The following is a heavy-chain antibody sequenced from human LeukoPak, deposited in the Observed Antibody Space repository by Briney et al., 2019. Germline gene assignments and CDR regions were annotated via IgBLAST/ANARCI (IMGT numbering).Heavy chain of an antibody. CDR2: INHSGST. D-gene: IGHD5-12*01. CDR3: ARGGLATSRRRGYGMDV. V-gene: IGHV4-34*01. Sequence: SETLSLTFAVYGGSFSGYYWSWIRRPPGKGLEWIGEINHSGSTNYNPSLKSRVTISVDTSKNQFSLKLSSVTAADTAVYYCARGGLATSRRRGYGMDVWGQGTTVTVSS. CDR1: GGSFSGYY. J-gene: IGHJ6*02.